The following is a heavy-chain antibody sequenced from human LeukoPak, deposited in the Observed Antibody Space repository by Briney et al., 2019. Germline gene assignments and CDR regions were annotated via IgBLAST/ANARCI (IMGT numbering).Heavy chain of an antibody. J-gene: IGHJ5*02. D-gene: IGHD3-3*01. Sequence: ASVKDSCKASGGTFSSYAISWVRQAPGQGLEWMGGIIAIFGTANYAQKFQGRVTITADESTSTAYMELSSLRSEDTAVYYCARSTFGVVLNWFDPWGQGTLVTVSS. V-gene: IGHV1-69*13. CDR1: GGTFSSYA. CDR3: ARSTFGVVLNWFDP. CDR2: IIAIFGTA.